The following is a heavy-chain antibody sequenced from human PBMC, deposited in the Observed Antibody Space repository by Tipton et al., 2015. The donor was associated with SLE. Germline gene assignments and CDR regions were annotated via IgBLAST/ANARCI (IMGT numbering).Heavy chain of an antibody. CDR3: ASGNPVMPL. J-gene: IGHJ4*02. CDR2: IFYTGST. V-gene: IGHV4-59*01. D-gene: IGHD1-1*01. Sequence: LRLSCAASGFTFSDYYMSWIRQPPGKRLEWIGYIFYTGSTNYNPSLKSRVAMSVDMSKNQFSLKLTSVTAADTAVYYCASGNPVMPLWGQGTLVTVSS. CDR1: GFTFSDYY.